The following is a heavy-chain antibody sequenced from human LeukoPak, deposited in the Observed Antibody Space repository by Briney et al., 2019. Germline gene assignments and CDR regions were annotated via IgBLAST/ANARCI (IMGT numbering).Heavy chain of an antibody. Sequence: PGGSLRLSCAASGFTFSNYAMNWVRQAPGQGLEWVSTLSGSGDYIYYADSVKGRFTISRDNSKDTLYLQMNSLRAEDTAVYYCARRIDVLRFSESPVAYWGQGTLVTVSS. CDR3: ARRIDVLRFSESPVAY. D-gene: IGHD3-3*01. CDR1: GFTFSNYA. CDR2: LSGSGDYI. V-gene: IGHV3-23*01. J-gene: IGHJ4*02.